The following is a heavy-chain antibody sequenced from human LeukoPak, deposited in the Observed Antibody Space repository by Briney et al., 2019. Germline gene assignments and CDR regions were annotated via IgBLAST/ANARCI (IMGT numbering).Heavy chain of an antibody. Sequence: GESLKISCRGSGYSFTSYWIGWVRQMPGKGLEWIGIIYPGDSDTRYSPSFPGQVTMSADKSLSTAYLQWSSLKASDTAMYYCARHLPAGYSSSSNFDYWGQGTLVTVSS. CDR3: ARHLPAGYSSSSNFDY. CDR2: IYPGDSDT. J-gene: IGHJ4*02. CDR1: GYSFTSYW. V-gene: IGHV5-51*01. D-gene: IGHD6-6*01.